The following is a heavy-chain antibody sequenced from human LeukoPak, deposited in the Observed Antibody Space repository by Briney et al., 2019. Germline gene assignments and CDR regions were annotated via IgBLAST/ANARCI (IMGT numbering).Heavy chain of an antibody. D-gene: IGHD3-10*01. V-gene: IGHV3-48*04. CDR2: ISSSASTI. CDR3: ARSHPQYGSAQDNWFDP. J-gene: IGHJ5*02. Sequence: GGSLRLSCAASGFTFSSYGMSWVRQAPGEGLEWLSYISSSASTIYYADSVKGRFTISRDNAKNSLYLQMNSLRAEDTAVYYCARSHPQYGSAQDNWFDPWGQGTLVTVSS. CDR1: GFTFSSYG.